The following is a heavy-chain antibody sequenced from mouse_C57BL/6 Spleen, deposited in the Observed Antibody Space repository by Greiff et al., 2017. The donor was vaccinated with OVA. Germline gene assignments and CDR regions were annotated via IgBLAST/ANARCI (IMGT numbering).Heavy chain of an antibody. D-gene: IGHD1-1*01. V-gene: IGHV1-50*01. CDR2: IDPSDSYT. Sequence: QVQLQQPGAELVKPGASVKLSCKASGYTFTSYWMQWVKQRPGQGLEWIGEIDPSDSYTNYNQKFKGKATLTVDTSSSTAYMQLSSLTSEDSAVYYCARDTTVVARAICYSGQETSVTVSS. CDR1: GYTFTSYW. J-gene: IGHJ4*01. CDR3: ARDTTVVARAICY.